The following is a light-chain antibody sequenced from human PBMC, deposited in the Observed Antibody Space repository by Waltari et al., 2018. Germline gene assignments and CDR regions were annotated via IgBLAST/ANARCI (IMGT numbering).Light chain of an antibody. V-gene: IGLV2-14*03. CDR1: SSDSGGYEF. Sequence: SALTQPASVSGSPGQSITIPCRGISSDSGGYEFVPWYQQPPGTAPKSIIYDVNNRPSGVSNRCSGSKSGSSASLTISGLQAEDEADYYCSSFTSSTTWIFGGGTKVTVL. CDR3: SSFTSSTTWI. J-gene: IGLJ2*01. CDR2: DVN.